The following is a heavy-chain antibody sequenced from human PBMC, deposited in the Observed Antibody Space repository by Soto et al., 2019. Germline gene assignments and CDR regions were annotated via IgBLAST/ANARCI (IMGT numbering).Heavy chain of an antibody. CDR2: IYYSGST. V-gene: IGHV4-59*01. D-gene: IGHD3-10*01. J-gene: IGHJ5*02. CDR3: ARDRHGTMARGVTFWFDP. Sequence: SETLSLTCTVSGGSISSYYWSWIRQPPWKGLEWIGYIYYSGSTNYNPSLKSRVTISVDTSKNQFSLKLSSVTAADTAVYYCARDRHGTMARGVTFWFDPRGQGTLVTIS. CDR1: GGSISSYY.